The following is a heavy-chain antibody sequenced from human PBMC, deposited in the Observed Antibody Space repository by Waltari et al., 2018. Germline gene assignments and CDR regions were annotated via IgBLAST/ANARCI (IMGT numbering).Heavy chain of an antibody. J-gene: IGHJ6*02. D-gene: IGHD2-15*01. CDR1: GGSFSGYY. CDR3: ARDIVVVVAATPSGFYYYYYGMDV. Sequence: QVQLQQWGAGLLKPSETLSLTCAVYGGSFSGYYWSWIRPPPGKGLEWIGEINHSGSTNYNPSLKSRVTISVDTSKNQFSLKLSSVTAADTAVYYCARDIVVVVAATPSGFYYYYYGMDVWGQGTTVTVSS. CDR2: INHSGST. V-gene: IGHV4-34*01.